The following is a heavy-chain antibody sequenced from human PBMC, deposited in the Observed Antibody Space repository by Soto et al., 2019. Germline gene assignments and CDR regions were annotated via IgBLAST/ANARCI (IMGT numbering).Heavy chain of an antibody. CDR3: DRGPAPGY. D-gene: IGHD7-27*01. J-gene: IGHJ4*02. CDR2: IYHSGST. CDR1: GGSISSGGYS. V-gene: IGHV4-30-2*01. Sequence: SETLSLTCAVSGGSISSGGYSWSWIRQPPGKGLECIGYIYHSGSTYYNPSLKSRVTISVDRSKNQFSLKLSSVTAADTAVYYCDRGPAPGYWGKGTLVTVAS.